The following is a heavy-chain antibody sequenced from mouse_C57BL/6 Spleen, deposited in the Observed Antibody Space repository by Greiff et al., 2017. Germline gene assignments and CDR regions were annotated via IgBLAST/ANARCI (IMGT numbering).Heavy chain of an antibody. CDR3: TRWVENYGYFDY. CDR2: IDPETGGT. CDR1: GYTFTDYE. Sequence: QVQLQQSGAELVRPGASVTLSCKASGYTFTDYEMHWVKQTPVHGLEWIGAIDPETGGTAYNQKFKGKAILTADKSSSTAYMELRSLTSDDSAVYYCTRWVENYGYFDYWGQGTTLTVSS. J-gene: IGHJ2*01. D-gene: IGHD1-1*01. V-gene: IGHV1-15*01.